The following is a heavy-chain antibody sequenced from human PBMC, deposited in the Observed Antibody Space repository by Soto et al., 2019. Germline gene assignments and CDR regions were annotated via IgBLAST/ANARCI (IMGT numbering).Heavy chain of an antibody. D-gene: IGHD3-10*01. CDR3: GGEVPGPYGSGSYFDY. V-gene: IGHV4-59*08. CDR2: IYYGGST. CDR1: GGSISSYY. J-gene: IGHJ4*02. Sequence: QVQLQESGPGLVKPSETLSLTCTVSGGSISSYYWSWIRQPPGKGLEWIGYIYYGGSTNYNPSLKSRVNTPVHTSKTQYSLTLSSVPAPTSAVYYCGGEVPGPYGSGSYFDYWGQGTLVTVSS.